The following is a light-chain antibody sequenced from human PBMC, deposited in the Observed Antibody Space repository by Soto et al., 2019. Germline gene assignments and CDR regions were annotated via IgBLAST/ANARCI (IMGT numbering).Light chain of an antibody. J-gene: IGKJ1*01. CDR3: QQYNNWPRT. V-gene: IGKV3-15*01. Sequence: EIVVTQSPATLSVSPGERDTLSCRASQSVSSNLAWYQQNPGQAPRLLIYGASTRATGIPARFSGSGSGTEFTLTISSLQSEDFAVYYCQQYNNWPRTFGQGTKVEIQ. CDR2: GAS. CDR1: QSVSSN.